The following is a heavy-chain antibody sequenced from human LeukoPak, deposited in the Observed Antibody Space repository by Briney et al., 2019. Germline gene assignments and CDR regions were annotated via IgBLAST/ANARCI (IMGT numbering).Heavy chain of an antibody. J-gene: IGHJ6*03. V-gene: IGHV3-21*01. CDR3: ARVAAAANPTTYYYMDV. CDR2: ISSSSSYI. D-gene: IGHD6-13*01. CDR1: GFTFSSYS. Sequence: PGGSLRLSCAASGFTFSSYSMNWVRQAPGKGLEWVSSISSSSSYIYYSDSVKGRFTISRDNAKNSLYLQMNSLRAEDTAVYCCARVAAAANPTTYYYMDVWGKGTTVTVSS.